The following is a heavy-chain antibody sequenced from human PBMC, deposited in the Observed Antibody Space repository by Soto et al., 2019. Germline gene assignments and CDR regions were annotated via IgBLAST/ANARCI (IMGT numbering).Heavy chain of an antibody. CDR2: ISGSGGST. CDR3: AKDGLGTTVPYYFDY. D-gene: IGHD1-7*01. CDR1: GFTFSSYA. J-gene: IGHJ4*02. Sequence: SGGSLRLSCAASGFTFSSYAMSWVRQAPGKGLEWVSAISGSGGSTYYADSVKGRFTISRDNSKNTLYLQMNSLRAEDTAVYYCAKDGLGTTVPYYFDYWGQGTLVTVSS. V-gene: IGHV3-23*01.